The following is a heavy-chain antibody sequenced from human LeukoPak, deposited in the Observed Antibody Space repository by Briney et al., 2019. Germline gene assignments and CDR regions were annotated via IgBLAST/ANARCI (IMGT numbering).Heavy chain of an antibody. CDR2: IIPIFGTP. CDR3: ARVPYLTTVASYYFDY. V-gene: IGHV1-69*13. Sequence: ASVNVSCKASVGTFSSYAISWVRQAPGQGLEWMGGIIPIFGTPNYAQKFQGRVTIIADESTNTAYMDLSSLSSEDTALYYCARVPYLTTVASYYFDYWGQGTLVTVSS. CDR1: VGTFSSYA. J-gene: IGHJ4*02. D-gene: IGHD4-23*01.